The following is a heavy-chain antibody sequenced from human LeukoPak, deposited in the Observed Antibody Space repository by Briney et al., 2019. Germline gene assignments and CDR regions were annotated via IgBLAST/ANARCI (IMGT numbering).Heavy chain of an antibody. Sequence: GGSLRLSCAASGFTFNTYWMHWVRQAPGKGLVWVSSINADGSSTSYADSMKGRFTISRDNAKNTLYLQMNSLRAEDTAVYYCAKDRYFKGSGTPFDYWGQGTLVTVSS. D-gene: IGHD3-10*01. CDR1: GFTFNTYW. CDR3: AKDRYFKGSGTPFDY. CDR2: INADGSST. V-gene: IGHV3-74*01. J-gene: IGHJ4*02.